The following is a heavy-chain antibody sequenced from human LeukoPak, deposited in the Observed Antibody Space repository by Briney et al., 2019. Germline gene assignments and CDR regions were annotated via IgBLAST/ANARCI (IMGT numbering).Heavy chain of an antibody. CDR3: ARRSTKYYYFDF. Sequence: ASVKVSCMTSGYIFSSYSIHWVRQAPGQGLEWMGEINPSDGTTNNAQRFRGRVTVTRDTSTGTVYMDLSSLRSDDTAVYYCARRSTKYYYFDFWGQGTLVTVSS. CDR2: INPSDGTT. CDR1: GYIFSSYS. D-gene: IGHD2/OR15-2a*01. V-gene: IGHV1-46*01. J-gene: IGHJ4*02.